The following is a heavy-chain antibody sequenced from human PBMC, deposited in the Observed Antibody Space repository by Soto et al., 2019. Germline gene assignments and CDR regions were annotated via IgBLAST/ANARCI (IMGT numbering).Heavy chain of an antibody. V-gene: IGHV5-51*01. CDR3: ARLHNYDNSGSSEGLDY. CDR1: GYSFTSYW. Sequence: SLKISCKGSGYSFTSYWIGWVRQMPGKGLEWMGIIYPGDSDTRYSPSFQGQVTISADKSVTTAYLQWSSLKVSDTAMYYCARLHNYDNSGSSEGLDYWGQGTLVTVSS. J-gene: IGHJ4*02. CDR2: IYPGDSDT. D-gene: IGHD3-22*01.